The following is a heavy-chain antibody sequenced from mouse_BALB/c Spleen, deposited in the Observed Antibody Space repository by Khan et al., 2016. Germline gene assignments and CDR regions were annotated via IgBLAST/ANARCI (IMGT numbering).Heavy chain of an antibody. CDR2: ISYSGST. D-gene: IGHD2-4*01. V-gene: IGHV3-2*02. CDR1: GYSITSDYA. J-gene: IGHJ2*01. Sequence: EVQLQESGPGLVKPSQSLSLTCTVTGYSITSDYAWNWIRQFPGNKLEWMGYISYSGSTSYNPSLKSRISITRDTSKNQFFLQLNSVTTEDTATYYCAREITMITTNYFDSWGQGTTLTVSS. CDR3: AREITMITTNYFDS.